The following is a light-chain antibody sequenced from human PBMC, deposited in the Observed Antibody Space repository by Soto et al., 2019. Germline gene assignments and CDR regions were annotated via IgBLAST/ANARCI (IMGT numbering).Light chain of an antibody. CDR2: LGS. V-gene: IGKV2-28*01. Sequence: DIVMTQSPLSLPVTPGQSASISCRCSHSLLHSNGYTYSDWFMQQPGQSPQLLIYLGSNRASGVPDSLSGSGSGTDFTLKISRVQAEDVGVYYCMQSLQRRAFGGGTKVDIK. CDR3: MQSLQRRA. CDR1: HSLLHSNGYTY. J-gene: IGKJ4*01.